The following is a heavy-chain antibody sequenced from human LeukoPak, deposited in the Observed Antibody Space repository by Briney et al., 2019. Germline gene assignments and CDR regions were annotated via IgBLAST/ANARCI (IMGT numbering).Heavy chain of an antibody. Sequence: SETLSLTCTVSGGSISSYYWSWIRQPAGKGLEWIGRIYTSGSTNYNPSLKSRVTMSVDTSKNQFSLKLSSVTAADTAVYYCARVIGQQLSYSWFDPWGQGTLVTVSS. CDR1: GGSISSYY. D-gene: IGHD6-13*01. CDR3: ARVIGQQLSYSWFDP. J-gene: IGHJ5*02. CDR2: IYTSGST. V-gene: IGHV4-4*07.